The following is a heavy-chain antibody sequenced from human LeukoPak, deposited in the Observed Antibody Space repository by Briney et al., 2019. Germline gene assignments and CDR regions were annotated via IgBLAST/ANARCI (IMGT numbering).Heavy chain of an antibody. Sequence: SLRLSCAASGFTFDDYAMHWVRQAPGKGLEWVSGISWNSGSIGYADSVRGRFTISRDNAKNSLYLQMNSLRAEDTALYYCAKDVGSSWPGDAFDIWGQGTMVTVSS. CDR3: AKDVGSSWPGDAFDI. CDR1: GFTFDDYA. D-gene: IGHD6-13*01. J-gene: IGHJ3*02. V-gene: IGHV3-9*01. CDR2: ISWNSGSI.